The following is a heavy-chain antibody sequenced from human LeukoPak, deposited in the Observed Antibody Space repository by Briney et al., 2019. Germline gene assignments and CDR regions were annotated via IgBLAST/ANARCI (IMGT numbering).Heavy chain of an antibody. J-gene: IGHJ5*02. D-gene: IGHD3-16*01. CDR2: ISFDGSNK. CDR3: AREELGSSLGFDP. Sequence: GRSLRLSCAASGFTLSSYTIHWVRQPPGKGLEWVAVISFDGSNKYYADSVKGRFTISRDNSKNTLYPQMNSLRAEDTAVYYCAREELGSSLGFDPWGQGTLVTVSS. V-gene: IGHV3-30-3*01. CDR1: GFTLSSYT.